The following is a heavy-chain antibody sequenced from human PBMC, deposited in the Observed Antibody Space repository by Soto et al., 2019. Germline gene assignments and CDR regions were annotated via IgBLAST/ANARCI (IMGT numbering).Heavy chain of an antibody. CDR1: GFAFSIYA. D-gene: IGHD6-19*01. CDR3: ARGAELVGVAGTFDS. V-gene: IGHV3-23*01. J-gene: IGHJ4*02. CDR2: LTSRGDGT. Sequence: EVHLLESGGGFVQPGGSLRLSCAASGFAFSIYAMSWVRQAPGKGLEWVSALTSRGDGTYYADSVKGRFTISRDNSENTLYLQMNSLRAGDTAVYYCARGAELVGVAGTFDSWGQGILVTVSS.